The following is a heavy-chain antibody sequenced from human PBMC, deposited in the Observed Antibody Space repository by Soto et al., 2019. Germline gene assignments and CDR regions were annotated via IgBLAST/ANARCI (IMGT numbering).Heavy chain of an antibody. V-gene: IGHV1-2*02. D-gene: IGHD2-2*01. Sequence: ASVKVSCKASGYTFTGYYMHWVRRAPGQGLEWMGWINPNSGDTNYAQKFQGRVTMTRDTSISTAYMELSRLRSDDTAVYYCARTYCTSTSCYGYFDYWGQGTLVTVSS. CDR2: INPNSGDT. CDR3: ARTYCTSTSCYGYFDY. CDR1: GYTFTGYY. J-gene: IGHJ4*02.